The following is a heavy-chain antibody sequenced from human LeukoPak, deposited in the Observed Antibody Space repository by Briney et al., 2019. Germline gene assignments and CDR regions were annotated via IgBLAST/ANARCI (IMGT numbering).Heavy chain of an antibody. CDR2: MNPSGGST. CDR1: GYTFTSFY. J-gene: IGHJ6*02. V-gene: IGHV1-46*04. Sequence: ASVKVSCKASGYTFTSFYIYWVRQAPGQGLEWMGIMNPSGGSTYYVDSVKGRFTISRDNSKNTLYLQMNSLRAEDTAVYFCARDVTMVRGAQDYYGMDVWGQGTTVTVSS. CDR3: ARDVTMVRGAQDYYGMDV. D-gene: IGHD3-10*01.